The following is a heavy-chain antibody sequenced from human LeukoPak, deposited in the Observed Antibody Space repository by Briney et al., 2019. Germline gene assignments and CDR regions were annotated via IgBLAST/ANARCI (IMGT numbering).Heavy chain of an antibody. Sequence: GGSLRLSCAASGFTFSSYAMSWVRQAPGKGLEWVTAISGSGGSTYYADSVKGRFTISRDNSKNTLYLQMNSLRAEDTAVYYCAKRPHSGLYYFDYWGQGTLVTVSS. CDR3: AKRPHSGLYYFDY. J-gene: IGHJ4*02. D-gene: IGHD3-22*01. CDR1: GFTFSSYA. V-gene: IGHV3-23*01. CDR2: ISGSGGST.